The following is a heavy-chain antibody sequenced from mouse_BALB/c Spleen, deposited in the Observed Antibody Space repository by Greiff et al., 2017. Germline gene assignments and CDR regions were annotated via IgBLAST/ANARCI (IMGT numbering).Heavy chain of an antibody. D-gene: IGHD2-4*01. J-gene: IGHJ2*01. Sequence: DVMLVESGGGLVKPGGSLKLSCAASGFAFSSYDMSWVRQTPEKRLEWVAYISSGGGSTYYPDTVKGRFTISRDNAKNTLYLQMSSLKSEDTAMYYCARQGITTDYFDYWGQGTTLTVSS. CDR2: ISSGGGST. V-gene: IGHV5-12-1*01. CDR3: ARQGITTDYFDY. CDR1: GFAFSSYD.